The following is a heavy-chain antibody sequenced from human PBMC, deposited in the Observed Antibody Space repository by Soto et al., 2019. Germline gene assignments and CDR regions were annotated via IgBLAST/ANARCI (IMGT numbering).Heavy chain of an antibody. D-gene: IGHD3-10*01. Sequence: GGSLRLSCAASGFTFSSYAMSWVRQAPGKGLEWVSAISGSGGSTYYADSVKGRFTISRDNPKNTLYLQMNSLRAEDTAVYYCAKDDAVVRGVIISYWGQGTLVTVSS. CDR3: AKDDAVVRGVIISY. V-gene: IGHV3-23*01. CDR2: ISGSGGST. J-gene: IGHJ4*02. CDR1: GFTFSSYA.